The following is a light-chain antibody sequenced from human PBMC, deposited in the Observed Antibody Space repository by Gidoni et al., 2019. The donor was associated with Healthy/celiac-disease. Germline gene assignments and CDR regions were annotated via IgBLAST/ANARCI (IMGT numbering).Light chain of an antibody. J-gene: IGKJ4*01. V-gene: IGKV3-11*01. CDR2: DAS. CDR3: QQRSNWPGLT. Sequence: IVFTHSPATLSLSPGERATLSCRSSQSVSSYLAWYQQKPGQAPRLLIYDASNRATGIPARFSGSGCGTDFTLTISSLEPEDFAVYYCQQRSNWPGLTFGGGTKVEIK. CDR1: QSVSSY.